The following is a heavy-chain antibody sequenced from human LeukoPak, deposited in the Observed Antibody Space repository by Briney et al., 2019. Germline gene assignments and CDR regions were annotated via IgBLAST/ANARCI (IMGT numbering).Heavy chain of an antibody. Sequence: GGSLRLSCAASGFTFSSYWMSLVRQAPGKGLEWVANIKQDGSEKYYVDSVKGRFTISRDNAKNSLYLQMNSLRAEDTAVYYCARDVPYYGSGSYYPYYFDYWGQGTLVTVSS. CDR3: ARDVPYYGSGSYYPYYFDY. CDR2: IKQDGSEK. CDR1: GFTFSSYW. J-gene: IGHJ4*02. D-gene: IGHD3-10*01. V-gene: IGHV3-7*01.